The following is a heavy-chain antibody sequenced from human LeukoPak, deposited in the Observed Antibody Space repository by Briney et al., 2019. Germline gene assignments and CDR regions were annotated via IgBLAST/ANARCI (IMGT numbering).Heavy chain of an antibody. V-gene: IGHV3-66*01. CDR3: ARGRDSYLGFFDY. J-gene: IGHJ4*02. CDR2: IYSDGRT. Sequence: GGSLTLSCAACGFTEWINYERCARDARGEALEWVSVIYSDGRTNYAYTVKGRITISRDNSKNTLQLQMNRLRADDAAVDEYARGRDSYLGFFDYWGQGTLVTVSS. D-gene: IGHD5-18*01. CDR1: GFTEWINY.